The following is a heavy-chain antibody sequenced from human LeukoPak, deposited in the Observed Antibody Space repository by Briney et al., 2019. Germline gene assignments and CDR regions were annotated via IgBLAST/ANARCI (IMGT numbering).Heavy chain of an antibody. D-gene: IGHD3-22*01. CDR3: ARLVGSNNYYYAHIDAFDI. V-gene: IGHV4-34*01. Sequence: SETLSLTCAVYGGSFSGYYWSWIRQPPGKGLEWIGSIYYGGSTYYNPSLKSRVTISVDTSKNQFSLKLSSVTAADTAVYYCARLVGSNNYYYAHIDAFDIWGQGTMVTVSS. J-gene: IGHJ3*02. CDR1: GGSFSGYY. CDR2: IYYGGST.